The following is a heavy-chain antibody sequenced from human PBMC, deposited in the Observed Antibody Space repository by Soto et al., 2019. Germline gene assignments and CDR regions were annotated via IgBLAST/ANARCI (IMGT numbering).Heavy chain of an antibody. D-gene: IGHD2-15*01. J-gene: IGHJ3*02. V-gene: IGHV4-30-4*01. CDR3: ARAAGSGGDPDAFDI. CDR1: GGSISSGDYY. CDR2: IYYSGST. Sequence: QVQLQESGPGLVKPLQTLSLTCTVSGGSISSGDYYWSWIRQPPGKGLEWIGYIYYSGSTYYNPSLKSRVTISVDTSKNQFSLKLSSVTAADTAVYYCARAAGSGGDPDAFDIWGQGTMVTVSS.